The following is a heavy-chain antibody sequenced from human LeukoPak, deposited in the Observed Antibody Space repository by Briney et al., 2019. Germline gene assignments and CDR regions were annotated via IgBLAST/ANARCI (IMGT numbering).Heavy chain of an antibody. V-gene: IGHV3-48*03. Sequence: GGSLRLSCAASGFTFSSYEMNWVRQAPGKGLEWVSYISSSGSTIYYADSVKGRFTISRDNAKNSLHLQMNSLRAEDTAVYYCARDSLRFLEWYRQPVFYYYGMDVWGQGTTVTVSS. CDR2: ISSSGSTI. J-gene: IGHJ6*02. CDR1: GFTFSSYE. CDR3: ARDSLRFLEWYRQPVFYYYGMDV. D-gene: IGHD3-3*01.